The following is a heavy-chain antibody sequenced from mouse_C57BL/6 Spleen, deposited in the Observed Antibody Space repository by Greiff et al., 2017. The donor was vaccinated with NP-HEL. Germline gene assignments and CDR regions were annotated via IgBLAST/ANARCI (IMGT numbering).Heavy chain of an antibody. CDR3: AIRTYYYGSSDGYFDV. CDR1: GFTFSSYG. Sequence: EVHLVESGGDLVKPGGSLKLSCAASGFTFSSYGMSWVRQTPDKRLEWVATISSGGSYTYYPDSVKGRFTISRDNAKNTLYLQMSSLKSEDTAMYYCAIRTYYYGSSDGYFDVWGTGTTVTVSS. J-gene: IGHJ1*03. D-gene: IGHD1-1*01. V-gene: IGHV5-6*01. CDR2: ISSGGSYT.